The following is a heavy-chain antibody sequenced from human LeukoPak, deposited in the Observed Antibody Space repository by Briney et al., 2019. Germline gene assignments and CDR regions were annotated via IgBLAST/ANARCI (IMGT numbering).Heavy chain of an antibody. CDR1: GGLISSYY. Sequence: SETLSLTCTVSGGLISSYYWSWIRQPPGKGLEWIGYVYYSGSTNYNPSLKSRVTISVDTSKNQFSLKLSSVTAADTAVYYCARVNLAFDIWGQGTMVTVSS. V-gene: IGHV4-59*01. CDR3: ARVNLAFDI. J-gene: IGHJ3*02. CDR2: VYYSGST.